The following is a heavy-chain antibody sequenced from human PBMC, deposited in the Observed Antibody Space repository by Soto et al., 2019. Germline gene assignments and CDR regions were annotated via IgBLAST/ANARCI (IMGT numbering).Heavy chain of an antibody. CDR2: ISSSSSYI. CDR3: ARAAIEYSSGTFDY. CDR1: GFTFSSSS. D-gene: IGHD6-19*01. J-gene: IGHJ4*02. Sequence: PGGSLRPSCAASGFTFSSSSMNGVRQAPGKGLEWVSSISSSSSYIYYADSVKGRFTISRDNAKNSLYLQMNSLRAEDTAVYYCARAAIEYSSGTFDYWGQGTLVTVS. V-gene: IGHV3-21*01.